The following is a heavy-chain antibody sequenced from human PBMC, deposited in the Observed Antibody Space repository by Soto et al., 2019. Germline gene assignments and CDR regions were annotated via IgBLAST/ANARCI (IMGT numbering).Heavy chain of an antibody. J-gene: IGHJ4*02. CDR2: IRGRAGVK. V-gene: IGHV3-23*01. Sequence: EVQVLESGGGLVQPGGSLRLSCAASGFTFSTYDMSWVRQAAGKGLEWVSAIRGRAGVKYYADSVKGRFTISRDNSKNTVYLQMNSLRAGDTAVYYCAKVGDCHDYWGQGTLVTVSS. CDR3: AKVGDCHDY. CDR1: GFTFSTYD. D-gene: IGHD3-10*01.